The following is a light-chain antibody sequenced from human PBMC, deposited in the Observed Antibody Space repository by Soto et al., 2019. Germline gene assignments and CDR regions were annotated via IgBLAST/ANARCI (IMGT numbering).Light chain of an antibody. CDR3: NSYTSSSTLYV. CDR2: EVN. J-gene: IGLJ1*01. Sequence: QSALTQPASVSGSPRQSITISCTGASSDVGGYTYVSWYQQQPGKAPKLMIYEVNNRPSGVSNRFSGSKSGNTASLTISGLQAEDEADYYCNSYTSSSTLYVFGTGTKVTVL. V-gene: IGLV2-14*01. CDR1: SSDVGGYTY.